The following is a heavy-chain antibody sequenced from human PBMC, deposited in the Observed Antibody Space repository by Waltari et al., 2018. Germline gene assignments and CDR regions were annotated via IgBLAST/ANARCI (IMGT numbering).Heavy chain of an antibody. Sequence: QVQLVQSGAEVKKPGSSVKVSCKASGGTFSSYAISWVRQAPGQGLEWMGGFTPIFGPANYAEKFQGRVTITADESTSTAYMELSSLRSEDTAVYYCAGGDYSGTYYSYYYYMDVWGKGTTVTISS. CDR1: GGTFSSYA. D-gene: IGHD1-26*01. CDR3: AGGDYSGTYYSYYYYMDV. J-gene: IGHJ6*03. CDR2: FTPIFGPA. V-gene: IGHV1-69*12.